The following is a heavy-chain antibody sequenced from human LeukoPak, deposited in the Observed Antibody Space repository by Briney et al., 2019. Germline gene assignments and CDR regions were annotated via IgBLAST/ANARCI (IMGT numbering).Heavy chain of an antibody. CDR2: TYDSGST. Sequence: SETLSLTCTVSGGSISSDYWSWIRQPPGKGLEWIGNTYDSGSTNYNPSLNSRVAISVDTSKNQFSLKLSSVTAADTAVYYCARVRYILFGVAIPYYYMDVWGNGTTVTVSS. V-gene: IGHV4-59*01. CDR1: GGSISSDY. D-gene: IGHD3-3*01. CDR3: ARVRYILFGVAIPYYYMDV. J-gene: IGHJ6*03.